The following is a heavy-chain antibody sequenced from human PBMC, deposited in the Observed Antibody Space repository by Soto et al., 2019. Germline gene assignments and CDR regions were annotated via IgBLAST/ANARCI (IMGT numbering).Heavy chain of an antibody. D-gene: IGHD3-22*01. J-gene: IGHJ4*02. CDR1: GGSISSGGYY. CDR3: ARGYYYDSSGYYYDY. Sequence: ASETLSLTCTVSGGSISSGGYYWSWIRQHPGKGLEWIGYIYYSGSTYYNPSLKSRVTISVDTSKNQFSLKLSSVTAADTAVYYCARGYYYDSSGYYYDYWGQGTLVTVSS. CDR2: IYYSGST. V-gene: IGHV4-31*03.